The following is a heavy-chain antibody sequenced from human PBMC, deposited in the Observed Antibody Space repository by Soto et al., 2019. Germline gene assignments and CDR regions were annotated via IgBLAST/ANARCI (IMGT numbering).Heavy chain of an antibody. D-gene: IGHD7-27*01. CDR2: IYKSGSA. Sequence: IVGGDSFCSHHWGSVRQPPGKGLEWIAYIYKSGSANHNPSLESRGAMSIDMANDLFSLRLTSMTAADTAVYFCARYHLGSLDYWGHGTLVTVS. V-gene: IGHV4-59*11. J-gene: IGHJ4*01. CDR3: ARYHLGSLDY. CDR1: GDSFCSHH.